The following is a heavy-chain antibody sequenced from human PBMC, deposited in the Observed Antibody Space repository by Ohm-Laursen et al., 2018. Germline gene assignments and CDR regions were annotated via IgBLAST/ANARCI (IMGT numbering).Heavy chain of an antibody. CDR2: IYYSGST. Sequence: GTLSLTCTVSGGSISSYYWSWIRQPPGKGLEWIGYIYYSGSTNYNPSLKSRVTISVDTSKNQFSLNLRSVTTADTAVYYCASGHNYGYDNYYYGMDVWGQGTTVTVSS. J-gene: IGHJ6*02. CDR3: ASGHNYGYDNYYYGMDV. D-gene: IGHD5-18*01. V-gene: IGHV4-59*01. CDR1: GGSISSYY.